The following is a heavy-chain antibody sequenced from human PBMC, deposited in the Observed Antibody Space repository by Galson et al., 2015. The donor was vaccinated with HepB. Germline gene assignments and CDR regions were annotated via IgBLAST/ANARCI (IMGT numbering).Heavy chain of an antibody. V-gene: IGHV1-24*01. CDR2: FDPEDGET. CDR1: GYTLTELS. CDR3: ATDSSYGSGKYFDY. Sequence: SVKVSCKVSGYTLTELSVHWVRQAPGKGLEWMGGFDPEDGETIYAQKFQGRVTMTEDTSTDTAYMELSSLRSEDTAVYYCATDSSYGSGKYFDYWGQGTLVTVSS. D-gene: IGHD3-10*01. J-gene: IGHJ4*02.